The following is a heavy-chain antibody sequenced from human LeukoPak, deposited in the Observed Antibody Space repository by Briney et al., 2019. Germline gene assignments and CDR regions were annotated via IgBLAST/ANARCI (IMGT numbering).Heavy chain of an antibody. Sequence: ASVKVSCKVSGYTFTSYYMHWVRQAPGQGLEWMGIINPSGGSTSYAQKFQGRVTMTRDTSTSTVYIELSSLRSEDTAVYYCARVSYDSSGQPLNFDYWGQGTLVTVSS. D-gene: IGHD3-22*01. CDR1: GYTFTSYY. J-gene: IGHJ4*02. CDR2: INPSGGST. CDR3: ARVSYDSSGQPLNFDY. V-gene: IGHV1-46*01.